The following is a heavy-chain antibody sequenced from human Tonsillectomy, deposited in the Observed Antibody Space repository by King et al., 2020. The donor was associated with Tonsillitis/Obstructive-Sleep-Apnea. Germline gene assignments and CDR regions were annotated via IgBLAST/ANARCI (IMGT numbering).Heavy chain of an antibody. Sequence: QLVQSGGGLVQPGGSLRLSCAASGFTFSNYNMNWVRQAPGKGLEWVSYISSSSTIIYYADSVKGRFTISRDNAKNSLYMQMNSLRDEDTAVYYCAGDPPSDYGDYMGDDFDIWGQGTMVTVSS. V-gene: IGHV3-48*02. J-gene: IGHJ3*02. CDR1: GFTFSNYN. CDR2: ISSSSTII. CDR3: AGDPPSDYGDYMGDDFDI. D-gene: IGHD4-17*01.